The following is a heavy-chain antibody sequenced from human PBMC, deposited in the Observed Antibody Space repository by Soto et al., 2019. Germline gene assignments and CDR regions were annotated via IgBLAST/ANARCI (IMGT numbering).Heavy chain of an antibody. D-gene: IGHD3-3*01. Sequence: ASVKVSCKASGYTFTSYGISWVRQAPGQGLEWMGIINPSGGSTSYAQKFQGRVTMTRDTSTSTVYMELSSLRSEDTAVYYCARVHHNFWSGYSRPFDYWGQGTLVTVSS. J-gene: IGHJ4*02. CDR3: ARVHHNFWSGYSRPFDY. CDR2: INPSGGST. V-gene: IGHV1-46*01. CDR1: GYTFTSYG.